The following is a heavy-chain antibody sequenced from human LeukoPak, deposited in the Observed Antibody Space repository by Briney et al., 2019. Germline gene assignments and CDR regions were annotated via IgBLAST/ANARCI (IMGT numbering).Heavy chain of an antibody. V-gene: IGHV3-13*01. D-gene: IGHD1-1*01. CDR2: IGTASDT. Sequence: GESLRVSCAASGFTFISFDMHWVRQPRGQGLEWVSTIGTASDTYYPVSVEGRFTLSRDNAKNSLYLQMNSLTAGDTAVYYCARGPPRGKYYYMDVWGKGTTVTVSS. CDR1: GFTFISFD. CDR3: ARGPPRGKYYYMDV. J-gene: IGHJ6*03.